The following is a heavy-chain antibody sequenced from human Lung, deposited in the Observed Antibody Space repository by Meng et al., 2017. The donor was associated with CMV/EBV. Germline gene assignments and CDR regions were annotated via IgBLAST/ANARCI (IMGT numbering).Heavy chain of an antibody. CDR1: GFTVSSNY. CDR3: AKCSSTSCRYFDY. Sequence: GSXRLSXAASGFTVSSNYMSWVRQAPGKGLEWVSVMYSGGSSTFYADSVQGRFTISRDESKNTLYLQMNSLRAEDTALYYCAKCSSTSCRYFDYWGQGTXVTVSS. V-gene: IGHV3-23*03. J-gene: IGHJ4*02. CDR2: MYSGGSST. D-gene: IGHD2-2*01.